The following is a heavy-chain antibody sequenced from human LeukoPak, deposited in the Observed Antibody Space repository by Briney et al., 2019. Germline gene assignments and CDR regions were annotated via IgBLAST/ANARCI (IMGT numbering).Heavy chain of an antibody. CDR1: GFTFSNYW. V-gene: IGHV3-7*04. Sequence: GGSLRLSCAASGFTFSNYWMSWVRQAPGKGLEWVANIKQDGSDKYYVDSVKGRFTISRDNAKNSLYLQMNSLRAEDTAVYYCARDPVAGKFDYWGQGTLVTVSS. CDR3: ARDPVAGKFDY. D-gene: IGHD6-19*01. J-gene: IGHJ4*02. CDR2: IKQDGSDK.